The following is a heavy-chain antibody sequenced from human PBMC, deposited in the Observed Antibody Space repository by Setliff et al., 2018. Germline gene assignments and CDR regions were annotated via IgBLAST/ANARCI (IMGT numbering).Heavy chain of an antibody. CDR2: ISAYNGNT. Sequence: GASVKVSCKASGYTFTSYDINWVRQATGQGLEWMGWISAYNGNTNYAQRFQGRVTMTTDTSTSTAYMELRSLRSDDTAVYYCARVSEAAAAGFDYWGQGTLVTVSS. D-gene: IGHD6-13*01. CDR3: ARVSEAAAAGFDY. CDR1: GYTFTSYD. V-gene: IGHV1-18*01. J-gene: IGHJ4*02.